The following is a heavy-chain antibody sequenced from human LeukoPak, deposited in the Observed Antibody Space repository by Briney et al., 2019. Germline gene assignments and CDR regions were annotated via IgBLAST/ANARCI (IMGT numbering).Heavy chain of an antibody. J-gene: IGHJ4*02. V-gene: IGHV3-74*01. CDR1: GFTFSNYW. CDR3: ARGGHTGSVLVTATVDY. CDR2: INSDGSST. D-gene: IGHD2-21*02. Sequence: PGGSLRLSCAASGFTFSNYWMHWVRQAPGKGLVWVSRINSDGSSTNYADSVKGRFTISRDNAKNTLYLQTNSLRAEDTAMYYCARGGHTGSVLVTATVDYWGQGTLVTVSS.